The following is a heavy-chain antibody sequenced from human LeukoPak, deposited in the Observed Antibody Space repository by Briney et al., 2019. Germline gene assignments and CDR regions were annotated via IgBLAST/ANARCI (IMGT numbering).Heavy chain of an antibody. J-gene: IGHJ6*02. Sequence: ASVKVSCKSSGYIFTGYYMHWVRQAPGQGRAWMGCINPNSGGTSYAQKVQGRVTMTGDTSISTAYVELSRLRADDTAVYYCARANSYYPLDVWGQGTTVTVSS. CDR1: GYIFTGYY. CDR3: ARANSYYPLDV. V-gene: IGHV1-2*02. CDR2: INPNSGGT.